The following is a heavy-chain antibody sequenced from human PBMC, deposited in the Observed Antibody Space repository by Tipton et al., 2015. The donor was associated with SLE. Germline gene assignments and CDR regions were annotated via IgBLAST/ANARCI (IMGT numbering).Heavy chain of an antibody. CDR1: GFTFRSYW. D-gene: IGHD3-22*01. J-gene: IGHJ5*02. CDR2: SSEDGTIT. CDR3: VRVDYDNSASGWFDA. Sequence: SLRLSCAASGFTFRSYWMHWIRQGPGKGLVWVARSSEDGTITSYEDSVKGRFTISREDARNSLFLQMNSLRVGDTAVYYCVRVDYDNSASGWFDAWGQGSLVTVSS. V-gene: IGHV3-74*01.